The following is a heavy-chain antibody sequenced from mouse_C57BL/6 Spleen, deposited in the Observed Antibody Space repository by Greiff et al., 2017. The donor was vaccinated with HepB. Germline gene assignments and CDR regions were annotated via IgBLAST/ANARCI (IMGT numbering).Heavy chain of an antibody. V-gene: IGHV1-53*01. CDR1: GYTFTSYW. CDR2: INPSNGGT. CDR3: ARSTMITGGAMDY. Sequence: QLQQPGTELVKPGASVELSCKASGYTFTSYWMHWVKQRPGQGLEWIGNINPSNGGTNYNEKFKSKATLTVDKSSSTAYMQLSSLTSEDSAVYYCARSTMITGGAMDYWGQGTSVTVSS. J-gene: IGHJ4*01. D-gene: IGHD2-4*01.